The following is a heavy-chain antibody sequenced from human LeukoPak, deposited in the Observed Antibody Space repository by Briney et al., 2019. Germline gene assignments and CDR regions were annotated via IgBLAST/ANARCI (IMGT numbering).Heavy chain of an antibody. CDR3: ATGSAFTMIVVGEEDY. V-gene: IGHV1-2*02. Sequence: ASVKVSCLASGYTFTGYYMHWVRQAPGQGLEWMGWINPNSGGTNYAQKFQGRVTMTEDTSTDTAYMELSSLRSEDTAVYYCATGSAFTMIVVGEEDYWGQGTLVTVSS. CDR2: INPNSGGT. J-gene: IGHJ4*02. D-gene: IGHD3-22*01. CDR1: GYTFTGYY.